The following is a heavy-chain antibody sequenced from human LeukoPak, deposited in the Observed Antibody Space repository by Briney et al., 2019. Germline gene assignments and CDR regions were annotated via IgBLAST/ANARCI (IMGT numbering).Heavy chain of an antibody. CDR1: GFAFSSYA. Sequence: PGGSLRLSCAASGFAFSSYAMSWVRQPPGKGLEWVSVISRRDDYTYYADSVKGRFTISRDNAKNSLYLQMNSLRAEDTAVYYCARPLGYCSGGSCLTDAFDIWGQGTMVTVSS. V-gene: IGHV3-21*01. J-gene: IGHJ3*02. CDR2: ISRRDDYT. D-gene: IGHD2-15*01. CDR3: ARPLGYCSGGSCLTDAFDI.